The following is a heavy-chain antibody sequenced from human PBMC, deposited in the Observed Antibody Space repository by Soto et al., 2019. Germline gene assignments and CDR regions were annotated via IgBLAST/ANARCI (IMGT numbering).Heavy chain of an antibody. D-gene: IGHD6-6*01. V-gene: IGHV4-34*01. J-gene: IGHJ4*02. CDR3: AREGEQLAPDY. CDR2: INHSGST. CDR1: GGSFSGYY. Sequence: SETLSLTCAVYGGSFSGYYWSWIRQPPGKGLEWIGEINHSGSTNYNPSLKSRVTISVDTSKNQFSLKLSSVTAADTAVYYCAREGEQLAPDYWDQGTLVTVSS.